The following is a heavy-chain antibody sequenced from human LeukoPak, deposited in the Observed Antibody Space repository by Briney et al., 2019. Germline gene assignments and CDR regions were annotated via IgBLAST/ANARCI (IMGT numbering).Heavy chain of an antibody. CDR2: IIPIFGTA. V-gene: IGHV1-69*13. CDR1: GGTFSSYA. CDR3: ARDLPYGYSSGWYIDAFDI. D-gene: IGHD6-19*01. Sequence: SVKVSCKASGGTFSSYAISWVRQAPGQGLEWMGGIIPIFGTANYAQKFQGRVTITADESMSTAYMELSSLRSEDTAVYYCARDLPYGYSSGWYIDAFDIWGQGTMVTVSS. J-gene: IGHJ3*02.